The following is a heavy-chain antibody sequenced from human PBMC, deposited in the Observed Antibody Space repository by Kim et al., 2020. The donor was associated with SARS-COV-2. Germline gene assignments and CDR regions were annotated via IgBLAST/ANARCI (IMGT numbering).Heavy chain of an antibody. J-gene: IGHJ6*02. Sequence: SVKVSCKASGGTFSSYTISWVRQAPGQGLEWMGRIIPILGIANYAQKFQGRVTITADKSTSTAYMELSSLRSEDTAVYYCASRYFDYGDSYYYYYGMDVWGQGTTVTVSS. V-gene: IGHV1-69*02. CDR1: GGTFSSYT. CDR2: IIPILGIA. CDR3: ASRYFDYGDSYYYYYGMDV. D-gene: IGHD4-17*01.